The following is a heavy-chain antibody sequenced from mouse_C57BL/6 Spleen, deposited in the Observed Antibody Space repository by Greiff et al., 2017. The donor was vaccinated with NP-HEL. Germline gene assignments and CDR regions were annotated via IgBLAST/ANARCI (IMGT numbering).Heavy chain of an antibody. CDR2: IHPNSGST. Sequence: VKLMESGAELVKPGASVKLSCKASGYTFTSYWMHWVKQRPGQGLEWIGMIHPNSGSTNYNEKFKSKATLTVDKSSSTAYMQLSSLTSEDSAVYYCARNPPYAMDYWGQGTSVTVSS. J-gene: IGHJ4*01. V-gene: IGHV1-64*01. CDR1: GYTFTSYW. CDR3: ARNPPYAMDY.